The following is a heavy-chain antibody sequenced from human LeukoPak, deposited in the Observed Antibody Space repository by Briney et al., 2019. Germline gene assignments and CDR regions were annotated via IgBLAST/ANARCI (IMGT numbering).Heavy chain of an antibody. J-gene: IGHJ4*02. D-gene: IGHD3-10*01. CDR2: INHSGST. Sequence: SETLSLTCAVNGGSFSGYYWNWIRQPPGKGLEWIGEINHSGSTNYNPSLKSRVTISVDTSKNQLSLKVSSVTAADTAVYYCARGWFGELINYWGQGTLVTVSS. CDR1: GGSFSGYY. V-gene: IGHV4-34*01. CDR3: ARGWFGELINY.